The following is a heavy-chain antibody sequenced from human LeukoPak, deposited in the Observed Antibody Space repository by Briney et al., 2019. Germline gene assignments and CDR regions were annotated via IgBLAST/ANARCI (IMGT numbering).Heavy chain of an antibody. J-gene: IGHJ4*02. CDR2: INHSGST. V-gene: IGHV4-34*01. Sequence: SETLSLTCAVYGGSFSGYYWSWIRQPPGKGLEWIGEINHSGSTNYNPSLKSRVTISVDTSKNQFSLKLGSVTAADTAVYYCARIRRYSGGWYVGYWGQGTLVTVSS. CDR1: GGSFSGYY. CDR3: ARIRRYSGGWYVGY. D-gene: IGHD6-19*01.